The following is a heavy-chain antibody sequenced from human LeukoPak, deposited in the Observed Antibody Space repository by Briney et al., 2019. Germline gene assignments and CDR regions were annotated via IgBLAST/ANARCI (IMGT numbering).Heavy chain of an antibody. Sequence: KPSETLSLTCAVYGGSFSGYYWSWIRQPPGKGLEWIGEINHSGSTNYNPSLKSRVTISVDTSKNQFSLKLSSVTAADTAVYYCARHCGKVCPVDVWGKGTTVTVSS. CDR1: GGSFSGYY. CDR2: INHSGST. V-gene: IGHV4-34*01. J-gene: IGHJ6*04. CDR3: ARHCGKVCPVDV. D-gene: IGHD2-21*01.